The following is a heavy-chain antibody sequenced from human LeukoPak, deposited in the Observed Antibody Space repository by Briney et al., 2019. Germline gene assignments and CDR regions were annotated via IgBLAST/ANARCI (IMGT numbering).Heavy chain of an antibody. CDR2: IIPIFGTA. D-gene: IGHD3-10*01. CDR1: LDTFSSYA. J-gene: IGHJ6*04. CDR3: ARKAGSGSYYYYGMDV. Sequence: EASVKVSCKASLDTFSSYAISWVRQAPRQGLEWMGGIIPIFGTANYTQKFQGRDTITADESTSTAYMELSSLRSEDTAVYYCARKAGSGSYYYYGMDVWGKGTMVTVSS. V-gene: IGHV1-69*13.